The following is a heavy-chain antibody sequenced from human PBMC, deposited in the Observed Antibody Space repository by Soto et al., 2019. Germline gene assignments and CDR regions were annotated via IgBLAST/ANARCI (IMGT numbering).Heavy chain of an antibody. CDR2: IYYRGST. CDR3: ARHSRYSGWYRPFDY. D-gene: IGHD6-19*01. CDR1: GGSISSSSYY. Sequence: QLQLQESGPGLVKPSETLSLTCTVSGGSISSSSYYWGWIRQPPGKGLEWIGSIYYRGSTYYNPSLKSRLTISVDTSKNQFSLKLSSVTAADTAVYYCARHSRYSGWYRPFDYWGQGPLVTVSS. V-gene: IGHV4-39*01. J-gene: IGHJ4*02.